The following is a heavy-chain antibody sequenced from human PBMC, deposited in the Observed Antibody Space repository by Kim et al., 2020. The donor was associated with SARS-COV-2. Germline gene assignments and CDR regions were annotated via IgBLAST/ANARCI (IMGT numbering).Heavy chain of an antibody. D-gene: IGHD6-6*01. J-gene: IGHJ4*02. V-gene: IGHV3-11*01. Sequence: ADSGTGRFTISRDNAKNSLYLQMNSLRAEDTAVYYCARDQGAAQGVTLGYWGQGTLVTVSS. CDR3: ARDQGAAQGVTLGY.